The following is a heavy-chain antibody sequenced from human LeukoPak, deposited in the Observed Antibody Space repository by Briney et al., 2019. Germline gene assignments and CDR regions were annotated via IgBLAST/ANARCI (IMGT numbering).Heavy chain of an antibody. D-gene: IGHD3-22*01. Sequence: GGSLRLSCAASGSTFSSYWTSWVRQAPGKGLEWVANIKQDGSVKYYVDSVKGRFTISRDTAKNSLYLQMNSLRAEDTAVYYCARYGYYDSSGYHDAFDIWGQGTMVTVSS. CDR1: GSTFSSYW. V-gene: IGHV3-7*01. J-gene: IGHJ3*02. CDR2: IKQDGSVK. CDR3: ARYGYYDSSGYHDAFDI.